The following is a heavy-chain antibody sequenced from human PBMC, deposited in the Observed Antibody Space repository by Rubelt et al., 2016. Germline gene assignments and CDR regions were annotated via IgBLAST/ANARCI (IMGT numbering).Heavy chain of an antibody. D-gene: IGHD5-12*01. J-gene: IGHJ5*02. CDR2: IYYSGST. CDR3: ARMDIANWFDP. V-gene: IGHV4-59*13. Sequence: GKGLEWIGYIYYSGSTNYNPSLKSRVTISVDTSKNQFSLKLSSVTAADTAVYYCARMDIANWFDPWGQGTLVTVSS.